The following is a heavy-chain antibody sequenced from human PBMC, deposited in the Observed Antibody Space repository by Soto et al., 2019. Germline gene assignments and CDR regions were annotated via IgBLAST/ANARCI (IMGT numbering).Heavy chain of an antibody. CDR2: IYYSGST. D-gene: IGHD2-2*01. CDR1: GGSISSYY. CDR3: ARDLGSTSWEGWFDP. Sequence: SETLSLTFTVSGGSISSYYWSWIRQPPGKGLEWIGYIYYSGSTNYNPSLKSRVTISVDTSKNQFSLKLSSVTAADTAVYYCARDLGSTSWEGWFDPWGQGTLVTVSS. J-gene: IGHJ5*02. V-gene: IGHV4-59*01.